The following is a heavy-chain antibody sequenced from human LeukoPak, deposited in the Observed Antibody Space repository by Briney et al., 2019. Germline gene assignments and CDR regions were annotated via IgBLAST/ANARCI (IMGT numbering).Heavy chain of an antibody. CDR3: ARVITIFGVVILMYFDY. J-gene: IGHJ4*02. D-gene: IGHD3-3*01. CDR1: GGSISNTQYY. V-gene: IGHV4-39*01. CDR2: IYYSGST. Sequence: SETLSLTCTVSGGSISNTQYYWGWFRQPPGKGLEWIGSIYYSGSTYYNPSLKSRVTISVDTSKNQFSLKLSSVTAADTAVYYCARVITIFGVVILMYFDYWGQGTLVTVSS.